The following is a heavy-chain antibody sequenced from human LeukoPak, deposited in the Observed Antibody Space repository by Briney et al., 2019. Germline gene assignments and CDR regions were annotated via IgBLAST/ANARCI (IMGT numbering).Heavy chain of an antibody. CDR1: GFTFNNYG. CDR3: AKDLGWQWLLTPFDP. CDR2: ISGNGGNT. V-gene: IGHV3-23*01. Sequence: GGSPRLSCVTSGFTFNNYGMNWVRQAPGKGLEWVSAISGNGGNTYYSDSVKGRFTISRDNAKNILYLEMNSLRADDTAVYFCAKDLGWQWLLTPFDPWGQGTLVTVSS. J-gene: IGHJ5*02. D-gene: IGHD6-19*01.